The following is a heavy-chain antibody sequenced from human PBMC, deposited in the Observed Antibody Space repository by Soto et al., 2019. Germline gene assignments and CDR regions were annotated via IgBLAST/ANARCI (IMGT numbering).Heavy chain of an antibody. Sequence: EVQLVESGGGLVQPGRSLRLSCAASGFTFDHYAMHWVRQVPGKGLEWVSGINWNSGSIGYADSVKGRFAISRDNAKNSLHLQMNNLSAEDTAFYYGVKDESINWYSGHFRHWGQGTVVTVSS. CDR3: VKDESINWYSGHFRH. V-gene: IGHV3-9*01. CDR2: INWNSGSI. CDR1: GFTFDHYA. J-gene: IGHJ1*01. D-gene: IGHD6-13*01.